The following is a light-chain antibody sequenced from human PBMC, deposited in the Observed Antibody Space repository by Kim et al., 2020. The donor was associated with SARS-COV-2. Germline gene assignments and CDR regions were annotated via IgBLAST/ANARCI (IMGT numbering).Light chain of an antibody. CDR3: QKYNKYART. Sequence: DIQMTQSPSTLSTSVGDRVTITCRASQSINSYLAWYQQKPGKAPKLLIYKASTLETGVPSRFSGSGSATEFTLTITSLQPDDFATYYCQKYNKYARTFGEGAKVDI. V-gene: IGKV1-5*03. CDR2: KAS. J-gene: IGKJ1*01. CDR1: QSINSY.